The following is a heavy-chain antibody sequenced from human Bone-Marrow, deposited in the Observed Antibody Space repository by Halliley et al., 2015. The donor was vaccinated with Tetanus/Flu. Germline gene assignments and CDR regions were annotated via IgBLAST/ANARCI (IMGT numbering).Heavy chain of an antibody. CDR3: ARVRGPTYGRGYEAFDM. CDR2: INPSGSST. V-gene: IGHV1-46*01. Sequence: QLVQSGAEVKKPGASVKVSCKASGYTFINYYMHWVRQAPGQGLAWMGIINPSGSSTRYEEKFQCRVTMPRDPSTSAFYMELSNRRSEDTVVYYCARVRGPTYGRGYEAFDMRGQGTMVAVSS. J-gene: IGHJ3*02. D-gene: IGHD6-25*01. CDR1: GYTFINYY.